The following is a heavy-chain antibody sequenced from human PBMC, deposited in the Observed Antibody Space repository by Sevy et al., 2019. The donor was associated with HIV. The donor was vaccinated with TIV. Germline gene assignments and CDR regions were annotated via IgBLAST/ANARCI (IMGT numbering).Heavy chain of an antibody. D-gene: IGHD3-22*01. J-gene: IGHJ3*01. CDR2: ISGIGSST. CDR3: AKARNRALESMIEVIFRSLKGFDV. CDR1: GFTFNTHA. Sequence: GGSLRLSCAASGFTFNTHAMNWVRQAPGKGLEWVSVISGIGSSTYYADSVKGRFTISRDNSKNTLYLQMNSLRVDDRAVYYCAKARNRALESMIEVIFRSLKGFDVWGQGTMVTVSS. V-gene: IGHV3-23*01.